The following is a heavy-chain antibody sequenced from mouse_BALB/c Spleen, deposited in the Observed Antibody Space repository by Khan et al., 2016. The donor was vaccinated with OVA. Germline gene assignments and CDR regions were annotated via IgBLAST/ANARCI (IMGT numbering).Heavy chain of an antibody. CDR1: GYSITSDYA. D-gene: IGHD1-1*01. CDR2: ISYSGNT. CDR3: ARIYGGDFDY. V-gene: IGHV3-2*02. Sequence: EVKLLESGPGLVKPSQSLSLTCTVTGYSITSDYAWNWIRQFPGNKLEWMGYISYSGNTKYNPSLKSRISITRDTSKNLFFLQLNSVTTEDTATYYCARIYGGDFDYWSQGTTLTVSS. J-gene: IGHJ2*01.